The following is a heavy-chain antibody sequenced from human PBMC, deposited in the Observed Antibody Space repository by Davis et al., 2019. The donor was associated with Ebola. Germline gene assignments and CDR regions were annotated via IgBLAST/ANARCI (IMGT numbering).Heavy chain of an antibody. Sequence: GESLKISCKGSGYSFSNFWIGWVRQMPGKGLEWMGIIYPGDSDTRYSPSFQGRVTISADKSISTAYLQWSSLKASDTAMFYCARGTSLARNFDYWGQGTLVTVSS. CDR3: ARGTSLARNFDY. D-gene: IGHD1-14*01. V-gene: IGHV5-51*01. CDR2: IYPGDSDT. CDR1: GYSFSNFW. J-gene: IGHJ4*02.